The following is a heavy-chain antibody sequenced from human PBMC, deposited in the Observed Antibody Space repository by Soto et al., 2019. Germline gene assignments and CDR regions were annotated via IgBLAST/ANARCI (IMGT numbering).Heavy chain of an antibody. CDR2: ISYDGSNK. J-gene: IGHJ4*02. CDR1: GFTFSGYA. Sequence: GGSLRLSCAASGFTFSGYAMHWVRQAPGKGLEWVAVISYDGSNKYYADSVKGRFTISRDNSKNTLYLQMNSLRAEDTAVYYCARTSRELAAATFYYFDYWGQGTLVTVSS. CDR3: ARTSRELAAATFYYFDY. D-gene: IGHD1-26*01. V-gene: IGHV3-30-3*01.